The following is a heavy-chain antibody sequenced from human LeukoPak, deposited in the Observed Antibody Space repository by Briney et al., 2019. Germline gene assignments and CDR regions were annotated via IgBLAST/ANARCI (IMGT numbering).Heavy chain of an antibody. CDR1: GFTFSSYA. CDR3: ARAVVVVPAARRGYYFDY. V-gene: IGHV3-53*04. D-gene: IGHD2-2*01. J-gene: IGHJ4*02. Sequence: GGSLRLSCAASGFTFSSYAMSWVRQAPGKGLEWVSVIYSGGSTYYADSVKGRFTISRHNSKNTLYLQMNSLRAEDTAVYYCARAVVVVPAARRGYYFDYWGQGTLVAVSS. CDR2: IYSGGST.